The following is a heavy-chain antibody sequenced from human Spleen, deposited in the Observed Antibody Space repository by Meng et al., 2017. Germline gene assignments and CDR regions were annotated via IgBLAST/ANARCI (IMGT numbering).Heavy chain of an antibody. Sequence: VRRVECGAEVKGPGASLRVSCKPSGYSFTAYYIPWVRQAPGQGLEWLGHINPNSGDTLYAQKFQGRVSMTGDTSISTAYVELSSLRSDDTAVYYCVRDENISLGKLFGDYWGQGTMVTVSS. J-gene: IGHJ4*02. CDR3: VRDENISLGKLFGDY. CDR1: GYSFTAYY. CDR2: INPNSGDT. D-gene: IGHD2-21*01. V-gene: IGHV1-2*06.